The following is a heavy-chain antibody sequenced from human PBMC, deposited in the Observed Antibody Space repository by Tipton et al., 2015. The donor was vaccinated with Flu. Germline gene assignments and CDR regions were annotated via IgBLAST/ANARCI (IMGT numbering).Heavy chain of an antibody. V-gene: IGHV3-30*01. J-gene: IGHJ4*02. CDR1: GFTFSSYA. CDR2: ISYDGSNK. CDR3: ARGPFGLNYLTAVHRAGGRIDY. Sequence: SLRLSCAASGFTFSSYAMHWVRQAPGKGLEWVAVISYDGSNKYYADSVKGRFTISRDNSKNTLYLQMNSLRAEDTAVYYCARGPFGLNYLTAVHRAGGRIDYWGQGTLVTVSS. D-gene: IGHD3-16*01.